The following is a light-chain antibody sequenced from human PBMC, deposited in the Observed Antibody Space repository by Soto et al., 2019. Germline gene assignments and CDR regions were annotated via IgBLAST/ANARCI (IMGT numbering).Light chain of an antibody. CDR3: GTWDTGLSAWV. CDR1: YSNIGNNY. Sequence: QSVLTQPPSVSAAPGQTVTISCFGSYSNIGNNYVSWYQQFPGTAPQLLIYDNDDRPSGIPVRFSGSKSGTSATLGISGLQTGDEADYYCGTWDTGLSAWVFGGGTKLTVL. V-gene: IGLV1-51*01. J-gene: IGLJ2*01. CDR2: DND.